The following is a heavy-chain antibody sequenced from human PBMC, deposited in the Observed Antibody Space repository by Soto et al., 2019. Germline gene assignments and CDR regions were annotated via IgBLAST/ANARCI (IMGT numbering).Heavy chain of an antibody. J-gene: IGHJ4*02. CDR1: GFTFSSYA. Sequence: QVQLVESGGGVVQPGRSLRLSCAASGFTFSSYAMHWVRQAPGKGLEWVAVISYDGSNKYYADSVKGRFTISRDNSKNTLYLQMNSLRAEDTAVYYCARGGVEAYGSGSYYYYWGQGTLVTVSS. CDR2: ISYDGSNK. CDR3: ARGGVEAYGSGSYYYY. V-gene: IGHV3-30-3*01. D-gene: IGHD3-10*01.